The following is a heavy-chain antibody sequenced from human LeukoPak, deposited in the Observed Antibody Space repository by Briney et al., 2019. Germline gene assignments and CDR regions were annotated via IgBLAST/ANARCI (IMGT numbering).Heavy chain of an antibody. CDR1: GASYNAYY. Sequence: NPSETLSLTCAVYGASYNAYYWSWIRQPPGKGLEWIGDIDHRGTVTYYPSLKSRLTISADASKNQFSLKLNSVTDADTAVYYCAVGITILGVAASFDSWGQGNLVIVSS. CDR2: IDHRGTV. V-gene: IGHV4-34*01. D-gene: IGHD3-3*01. CDR3: AVGITILGVAASFDS. J-gene: IGHJ4*02.